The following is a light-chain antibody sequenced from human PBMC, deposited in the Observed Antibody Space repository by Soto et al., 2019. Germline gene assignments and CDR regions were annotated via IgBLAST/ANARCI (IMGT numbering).Light chain of an antibody. J-gene: IGLJ2*01. CDR3: AAWDDSLSAYVV. Sequence: QSVLTQPPSASGTPGQRVTISCSGSSSNIGSNYVYWYQQLPGTAPKLLIYRNNQRPSGVPDRFSGSKSGTLASLAISGLRSEDEADYYCAAWDDSLSAYVVFGGGTKLTVL. CDR2: RNN. CDR1: SSNIGSNY. V-gene: IGLV1-47*01.